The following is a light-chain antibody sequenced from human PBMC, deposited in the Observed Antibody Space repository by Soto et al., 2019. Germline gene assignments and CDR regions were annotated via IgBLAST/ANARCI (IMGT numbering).Light chain of an antibody. Sequence: VVTPAPAPPSLSPGGRATLSRRASQTINNNVAWYQLKDGQVPRLLIYGASNRATGVPARISGSVSGTEFTLTIASLQSEDFAVYYCQQYSSWLWTFGQGTKVDI. CDR3: QQYSSWLWT. J-gene: IGKJ1*01. CDR1: QTINNN. CDR2: GAS. V-gene: IGKV3-15*01.